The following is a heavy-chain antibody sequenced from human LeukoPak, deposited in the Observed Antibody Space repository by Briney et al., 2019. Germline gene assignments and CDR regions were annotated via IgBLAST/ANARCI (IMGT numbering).Heavy chain of an antibody. Sequence: SETLSLTCTVSGGSISSSSYYWGWIRQPPGKGLEWIGSIYYSGSTCYNPSLKSRVTISVDTSKNQFSLKLSSVTAADTAVYYCARDASLYHIAVAGRRGYFDYWGQGTLVTVSS. V-gene: IGHV4-39*02. J-gene: IGHJ4*02. D-gene: IGHD6-13*01. CDR2: IYYSGST. CDR3: ARDASLYHIAVAGRRGYFDY. CDR1: GGSISSSSYY.